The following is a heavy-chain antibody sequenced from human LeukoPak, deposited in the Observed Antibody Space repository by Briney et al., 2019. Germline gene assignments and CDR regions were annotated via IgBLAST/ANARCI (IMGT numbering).Heavy chain of an antibody. CDR1: GFTVSSNY. Sequence: GGSLRLSCAASGFTVSSNYMSWVRQAPGKGLEWLSYISSSGSTIYYADSVKGRFTISRDNAKSSLYLQMNTLRAEDTAVYYCARAGHVIAMIVVLDAFDIWGQGTMVTVSS. D-gene: IGHD3-22*01. V-gene: IGHV3-11*04. CDR2: ISSSGSTI. J-gene: IGHJ3*02. CDR3: ARAGHVIAMIVVLDAFDI.